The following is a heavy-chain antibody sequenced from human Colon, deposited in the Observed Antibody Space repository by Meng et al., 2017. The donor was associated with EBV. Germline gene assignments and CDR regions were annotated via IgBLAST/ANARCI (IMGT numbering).Heavy chain of an antibody. D-gene: IGHD2-8*02. Sequence: QVLLQAAWAGLVKPAGTLSLTFAVSGTSISTSNWWSWIRQSPGEGLEWIGAIYHNGQTNYNPSLKSRVSMSVDESKNEFSLNLKSVTAADTAVYYCARDGGVTHIPWGQGVLVTVSS. CDR3: ARDGGVTHIP. J-gene: IGHJ5*02. CDR1: GTSISTSNW. V-gene: IGHV4-4*02. CDR2: IYHNGQT.